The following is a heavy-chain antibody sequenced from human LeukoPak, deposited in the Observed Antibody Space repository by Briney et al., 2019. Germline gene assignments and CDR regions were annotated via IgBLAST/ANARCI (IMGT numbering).Heavy chain of an antibody. CDR3: AKDAQRGFDYSNSLES. CDR2: IWNDRSDK. D-gene: IGHD4-11*01. CDR1: GFTFSHYA. Sequence: GGSRRLSCVTSGFTFSHYAMHWVRQAPGKGLEWVAVIWNDRSDKYYGDSVKGRFTISTDNAKKTVYLQMNSLRVEETAVYYCAKDAQRGFDYSNSLESWGQGALVTVSS. V-gene: IGHV3-33*06. J-gene: IGHJ4*02.